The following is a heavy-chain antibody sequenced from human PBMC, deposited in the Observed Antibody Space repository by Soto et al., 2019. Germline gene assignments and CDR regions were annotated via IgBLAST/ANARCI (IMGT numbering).Heavy chain of an antibody. Sequence: SETLSLTCTVSGDSVTSGSHYWSWIRQPPGKGLEYIGYIFYSENTSYHLSLKSRVTISVDTSKNQFSLKLSSVTAADTALYYCARVPVEMATIAYYYYYGMDVWGQGTTVTVSS. D-gene: IGHD5-12*01. CDR3: ARVPVEMATIAYYYYYGMDV. CDR1: GDSVTSGSHY. CDR2: IFYSENT. J-gene: IGHJ6*02. V-gene: IGHV4-61*01.